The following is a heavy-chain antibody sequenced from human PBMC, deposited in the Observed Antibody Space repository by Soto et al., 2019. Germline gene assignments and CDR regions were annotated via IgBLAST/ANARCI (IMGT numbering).Heavy chain of an antibody. Sequence: QITLKESGPTLVRPTQTLTLTCAFSGFSLSTSGVGVGWIRQPPGKAREWLAVIYWDDSKPYSPSLRSRLTITKDTSKNQVVLTMTNMDPMDTGTYYCAHKGPEDWPLDYWGQGTLVTVSS. J-gene: IGHJ4*02. CDR1: GFSLSTSGVG. CDR2: IYWDDSK. CDR3: AHKGPEDWPLDY. D-gene: IGHD3-9*01. V-gene: IGHV2-5*02.